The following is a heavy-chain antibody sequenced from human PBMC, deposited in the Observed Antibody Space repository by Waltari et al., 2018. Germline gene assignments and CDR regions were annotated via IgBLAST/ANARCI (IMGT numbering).Heavy chain of an antibody. CDR3: ASPGYSSGWYGEHYYYYGMDV. D-gene: IGHD6-19*01. CDR2: IYSGGST. J-gene: IGHJ6*02. Sequence: EVQLVESGGGLIQPGGSLRLSCAASGFTVSSNYMSWVRQAPGKGLEWVSVIYSGGSTYYADSVKGRFTISRDNSKNTLYLQMNSLRAEDTAVYYCASPGYSSGWYGEHYYYYGMDVWGQGP. CDR1: GFTVSSNY. V-gene: IGHV3-53*01.